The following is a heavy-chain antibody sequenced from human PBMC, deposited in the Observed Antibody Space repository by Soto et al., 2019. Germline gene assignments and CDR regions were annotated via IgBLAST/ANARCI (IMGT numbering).Heavy chain of an antibody. J-gene: IGHJ6*02. V-gene: IGHV6-1*01. CDR3: AREERQLYDFCYYYYYGMDV. D-gene: IGHD3-3*01. CDR1: GDSVSSNSAA. Sequence: PSQTLSLTCAISGDSVSSNSAAWNWIRQSPTRGLEWLGRTYYRSKWYNDYAVSVKSRITINPDTSKNQFSLQLNSVTPEETAVYYCAREERQLYDFCYYYYYGMDVWGQGTTVTVSS. CDR2: TYYRSKWYN.